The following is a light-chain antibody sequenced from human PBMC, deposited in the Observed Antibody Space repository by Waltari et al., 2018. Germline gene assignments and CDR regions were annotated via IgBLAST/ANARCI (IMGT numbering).Light chain of an antibody. J-gene: IGKJ4*01. Sequence: EVVMTQSPATLSVSPGERVTLSCRASQSVSRFVAWYQKKPGQAHRLLISGASTRATGIPARFSGSGSGTEFTLTISSLQSEDFAIYYCQQYNDWPPLTFGGGTKLEIK. CDR3: QQYNDWPPLT. CDR2: GAS. V-gene: IGKV3-15*01. CDR1: QSVSRF.